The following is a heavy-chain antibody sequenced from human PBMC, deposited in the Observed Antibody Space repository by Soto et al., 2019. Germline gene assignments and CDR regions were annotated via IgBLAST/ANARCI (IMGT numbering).Heavy chain of an antibody. V-gene: IGHV4-61*01. CDR1: GGSVSSGSYY. D-gene: IGHD2-15*01. Sequence: SETLSLTCTVSGGSVSSGSYYWSWIRQPPGKGLEWIGYIYYSGSTNYNPSLKSRVTISVDTSKNQFSLKLSSVTAADTAVYYCAKFPPHSVGTSPPEVYGMDVWGQGTTVTVSS. J-gene: IGHJ6*02. CDR2: IYYSGST. CDR3: AKFPPHSVGTSPPEVYGMDV.